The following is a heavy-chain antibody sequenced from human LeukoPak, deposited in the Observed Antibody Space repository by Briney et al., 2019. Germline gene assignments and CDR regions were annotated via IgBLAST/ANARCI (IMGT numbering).Heavy chain of an antibody. D-gene: IGHD6-6*01. J-gene: IGHJ4*02. CDR3: ARGILDKSSSRPGLYYFDY. CDR2: IYTSGST. V-gene: IGHV4-4*07. CDR1: GGSISSYY. Sequence: PSETLSLTCTVSGGSISSYYWSWIRQPAGKGLEWIGRIYTSGSTNSNPSLMSRVIMSVDTSKNQFSLKLSSVTAADTAVYYCARGILDKSSSRPGLYYFDYWGQGTLVTVSS.